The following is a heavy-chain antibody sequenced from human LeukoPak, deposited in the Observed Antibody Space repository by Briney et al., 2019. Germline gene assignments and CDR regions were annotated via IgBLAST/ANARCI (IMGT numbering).Heavy chain of an antibody. CDR3: ARGCSSTSCPHYYYYYMDV. J-gene: IGHJ6*03. Sequence: SVKVSCKASGGTFSSYAISWVRQAPGQGLEWMGGIIPIFGTANYAQKFQGRVTITTDESTSTAYMELSSLRSEDTAVYYCARGCSSTSCPHYYYYYMDVWGKGTTVTVSS. V-gene: IGHV1-69*05. D-gene: IGHD2-2*01. CDR2: IIPIFGTA. CDR1: GGTFSSYA.